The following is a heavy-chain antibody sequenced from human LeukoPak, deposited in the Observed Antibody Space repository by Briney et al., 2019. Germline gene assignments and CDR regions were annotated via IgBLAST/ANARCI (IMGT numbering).Heavy chain of an antibody. V-gene: IGHV5-51*01. Sequence: KIGESLKISCKGSGYSFTSYWIGWVRQMPGKGLEWMGIINPGDSDTRYSPSFQGQVTISADKSISTAYLQWSSLKASDTAMYYCARTKTTYDSSGYTQDAFDIWGQGTMVTVSS. J-gene: IGHJ3*02. CDR1: GYSFTSYW. CDR2: INPGDSDT. CDR3: ARTKTTYDSSGYTQDAFDI. D-gene: IGHD3-22*01.